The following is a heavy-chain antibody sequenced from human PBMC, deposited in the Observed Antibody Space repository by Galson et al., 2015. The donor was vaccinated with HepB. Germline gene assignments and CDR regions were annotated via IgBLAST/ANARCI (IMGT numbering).Heavy chain of an antibody. CDR1: GFTFSSYG. CDR2: ISSSSSTI. CDR3: ARLSAMDV. D-gene: IGHD5/OR15-5a*01. V-gene: IGHV3-48*01. Sequence: SLRLSCAASGFTFSSYGMHWVRQAPGKGLEWVSYISSSSSTIYYADSVKGRFTISGDNAKNSLYLQMNSLRAEDTAVYYCARLSAMDVWGKGTTVTVSS. J-gene: IGHJ6*03.